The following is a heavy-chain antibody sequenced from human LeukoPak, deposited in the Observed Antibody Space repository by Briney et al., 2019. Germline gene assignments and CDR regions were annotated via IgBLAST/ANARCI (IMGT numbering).Heavy chain of an antibody. CDR2: IYYSGST. D-gene: IGHD1-1*01. Sequence: SQTLSLTCTVSGGSISSGGYYWSWIRQHPGKGLEWIGSIYYSGSTNYNPSLQGRVTISLDTSRNQFSLKLSSVTAADTAVYHCASGDNDPLFDYWGQGTLVTVSS. CDR3: ASGDNDPLFDY. CDR1: GGSISSGGYY. V-gene: IGHV4-31*03. J-gene: IGHJ4*02.